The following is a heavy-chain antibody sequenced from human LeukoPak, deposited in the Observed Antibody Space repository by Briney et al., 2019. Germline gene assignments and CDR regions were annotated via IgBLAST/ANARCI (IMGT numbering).Heavy chain of an antibody. D-gene: IGHD3-10*01. CDR3: ALDLWFREITLLFGY. CDR1: GFTFSNYA. V-gene: IGHV3-23*01. CDR2: ISRSGGGT. Sequence: GGSLRLSCAASGFTFSNYAMNWVRQAPGKGLEWVSSISRSGGGTYYADSVKGRFTISRDNSKNTLYLQMNSLRAEDAAVYYCALDLWFREITLLFGYWGQGTLVTVSS. J-gene: IGHJ4*02.